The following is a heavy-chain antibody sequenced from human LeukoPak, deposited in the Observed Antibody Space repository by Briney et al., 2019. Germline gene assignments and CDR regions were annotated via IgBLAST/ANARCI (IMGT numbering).Heavy chain of an antibody. J-gene: IGHJ4*02. CDR2: ISYDGSNK. V-gene: IGHV3-30-3*01. D-gene: IGHD3-22*01. Sequence: SLRLFCAASGFTFSSYAMHWVRQAPGKGLEWVAVISYDGSNKYYADSVKGRFTISRDNSKNTLYLQMNSLRAEDTAVYYCARETYYYDSSGGFDYWGQGTLVTVSS. CDR3: ARETYYYDSSGGFDY. CDR1: GFTFSSYA.